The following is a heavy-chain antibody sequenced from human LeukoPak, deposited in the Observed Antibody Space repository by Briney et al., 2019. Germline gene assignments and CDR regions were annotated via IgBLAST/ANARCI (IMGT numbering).Heavy chain of an antibody. V-gene: IGHV4-4*07. Sequence: PSETLSLTCSVSGGSISTYYWSWIRQPAGKGLEWIGRIYTTGGTNYNPSLKSRVTISVDTSKSQFSLKLSSVTAADTAVYYCARATLAGYSSNWFDPWGQGTLVTVSS. J-gene: IGHJ5*02. CDR2: IYTTGGT. CDR3: ARATLAGYSSNWFDP. CDR1: GGSISTYY. D-gene: IGHD2-15*01.